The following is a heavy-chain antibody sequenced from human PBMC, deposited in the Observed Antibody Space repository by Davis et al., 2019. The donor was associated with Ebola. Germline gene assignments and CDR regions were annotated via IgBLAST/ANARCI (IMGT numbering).Heavy chain of an antibody. D-gene: IGHD3-10*01. V-gene: IGHV3-23*01. Sequence: PGGSLRLSCAASGFIFSSYGMSWVRQAPGKGLEWVSAISGTRGSTHYADSVKGRFTISRDNSKNTLILQINSLRAEETAIYYCAKEELKVFDYWGQGTLVTVSS. J-gene: IGHJ4*02. CDR1: GFIFSSYG. CDR2: ISGTRGST. CDR3: AKEELKVFDY.